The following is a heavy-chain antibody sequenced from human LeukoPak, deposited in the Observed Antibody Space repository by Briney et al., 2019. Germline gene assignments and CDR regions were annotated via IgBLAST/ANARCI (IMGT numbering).Heavy chain of an antibody. V-gene: IGHV3-21*01. CDR3: ARSQLTFYSDTSGYPYWFDP. Sequence: GGSLRLSCAASVFTFSNYTMSCVRQAPRKGLEWVSSICADSTYKYYADSMKGQFPISRDNAETSVYLLWQSLRVEDTPFFSGARSQLTFYSDTSGYPYWFDPWGQGALVTVSS. CDR2: ICADSTYK. D-gene: IGHD3-22*01. J-gene: IGHJ5*02. CDR1: VFTFSNYT.